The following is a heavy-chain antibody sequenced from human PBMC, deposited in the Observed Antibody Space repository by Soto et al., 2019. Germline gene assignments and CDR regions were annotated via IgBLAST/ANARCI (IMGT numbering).Heavy chain of an antibody. J-gene: IGHJ4*02. D-gene: IGHD1-1*01. V-gene: IGHV1-18*01. CDR3: ARANTWVTGRVGTH. CDR2: ISGYNGNT. CDR1: GYSFTNYG. Sequence: QIHLEQSRIEMKEPGTSLKISCATSGYSFTNYGISWVRQAPGQGLEWMGWISGYNGNTKYAQSFHDRVVMTADTFTSTGYLEMRNLRSNDTAVYYCARANTWVTGRVGTHWGQGTKVTVSS.